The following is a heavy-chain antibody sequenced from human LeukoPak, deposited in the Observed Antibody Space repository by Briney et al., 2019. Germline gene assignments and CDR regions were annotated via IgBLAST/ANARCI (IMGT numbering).Heavy chain of an antibody. CDR2: IYITVNNI. Sequence: GSLRLSPSAPLFPLTSYEFSSGCQGPGERPWWLSYIYITVNNIYNANSVKGRFAITRDDAQNSVYLQMNSLRVEDTALYYCANVAVLVVGVKAYDVWGQGTAVTVSS. J-gene: IGHJ3*01. V-gene: IGHV3-48*03. CDR1: LFPLTSYE. D-gene: IGHD2-15*01. CDR3: ANVAVLVVGVKAYDV.